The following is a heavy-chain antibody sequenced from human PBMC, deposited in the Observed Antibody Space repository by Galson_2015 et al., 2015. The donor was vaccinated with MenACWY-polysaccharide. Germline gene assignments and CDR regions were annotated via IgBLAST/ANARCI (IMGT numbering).Heavy chain of an antibody. CDR1: GFSFSASA. V-gene: IGHV3-30*04. CDR2: IQYDGSKI. D-gene: IGHD2-15*01. CDR3: AREVSRIVFHAFDV. Sequence: SLRLSCAASGFSFSASAMHWVRQAPGKGLEWVAVIQYDGSKIVYADSVKGRFTVSRDNSKNTLYLEMNSLRAEDTAVYYCAREVSRIVFHAFDVWGQGTMVVVSS. J-gene: IGHJ3*01.